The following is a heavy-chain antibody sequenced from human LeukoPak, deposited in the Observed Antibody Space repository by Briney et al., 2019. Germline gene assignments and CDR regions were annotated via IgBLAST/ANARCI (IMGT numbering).Heavy chain of an antibody. Sequence: ASETLSLTCTVSGYSISSSSYYWGWIRQPPGKGLEWIGSIYYSGSTYYNPSLKSRVTISVDTSKNQFSLKLSSVTAADTAVYYCARHDGRYYGSGSYYYWGQGTLVTVSS. J-gene: IGHJ4*02. D-gene: IGHD3-10*01. CDR1: GYSISSSSYY. CDR2: IYYSGST. V-gene: IGHV4-39*01. CDR3: ARHDGRYYGSGSYYY.